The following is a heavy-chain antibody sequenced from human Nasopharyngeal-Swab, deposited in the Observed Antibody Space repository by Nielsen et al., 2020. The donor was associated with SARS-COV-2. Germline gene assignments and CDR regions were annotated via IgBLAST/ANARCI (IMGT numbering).Heavy chain of an antibody. J-gene: IGHJ4*02. CDR3: ARRHRSCGGGACPIDY. CDR1: NGSFIGYY. Sequence: SETLSLTCGVHNGSFIGYYWTWIRQPPGKGLEWIGEINHAGTTNYTPSLKSRVTMSVDTSKNQFSLKVNSVTAADTAVYYCARRHRSCGGGACPIDYWGQGALVTVSS. V-gene: IGHV4-34*01. CDR2: INHAGTT. D-gene: IGHD2-21*02.